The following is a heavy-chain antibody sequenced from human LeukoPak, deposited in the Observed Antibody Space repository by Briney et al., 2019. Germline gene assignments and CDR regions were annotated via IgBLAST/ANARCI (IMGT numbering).Heavy chain of an antibody. V-gene: IGHV3-74*01. CDR3: TRRVDATRWYDP. D-gene: IGHD2-15*01. Sequence: GGSLRLSCAASGFSFSTYWMHWVRQAPGEGLLWVSRINGDGSTTNYADSVKGRFTISRDNAKNTLYLQMNSLRAEDTAVYYCTRRVDATRWYDPWGQGTWSPSPQ. CDR2: INGDGSTT. CDR1: GFSFSTYW. J-gene: IGHJ5*02.